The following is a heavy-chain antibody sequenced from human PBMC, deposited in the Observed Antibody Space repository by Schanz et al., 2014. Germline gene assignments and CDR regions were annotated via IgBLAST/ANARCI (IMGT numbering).Heavy chain of an antibody. Sequence: VQLVESGGDLVQPGGSLRLSCSASGFTFSTFAMHWVRQAPGKGLEYISAISNNGDSTYYADSVKGRFTISRDNSKNTLYLQMNSLRAEDTAVYFCAKIERNEDWGQGTLVTVSS. CDR3: AKIERNED. CDR1: GFTFSTFA. V-gene: IGHV3-64*04. J-gene: IGHJ4*02. D-gene: IGHD1-1*01. CDR2: ISNNGDST.